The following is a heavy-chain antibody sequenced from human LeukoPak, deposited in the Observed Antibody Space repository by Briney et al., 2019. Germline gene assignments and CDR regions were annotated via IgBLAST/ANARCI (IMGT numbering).Heavy chain of an antibody. D-gene: IGHD6-13*01. Sequence: ASVKVSCKASGYTFTGYYMHWVRQAPGQGLEWMGWINPNSGGTNYAQKFQGRVTMTRDTSISTAYMELSRLRSDDTAVYYCARDLSSSWYGGNWFDPWGQGTLVTVSS. CDR2: INPNSGGT. CDR3: ARDLSSSWYGGNWFDP. J-gene: IGHJ5*02. V-gene: IGHV1-2*02. CDR1: GYTFTGYY.